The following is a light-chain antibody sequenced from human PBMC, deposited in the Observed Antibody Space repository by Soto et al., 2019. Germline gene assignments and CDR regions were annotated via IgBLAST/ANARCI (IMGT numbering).Light chain of an antibody. Sequence: QSALTQPASVSGSPGQSITISCTGTSSDVGGYKYVSWYQQHPGRAPKVMIYEVSNRPSGVSNRFSGSKSGNTASLTISGLQAEDEADYYCSSYTSSSTYVFGTGTKVTVL. CDR3: SSYTSSSTYV. V-gene: IGLV2-14*01. CDR2: EVS. CDR1: SSDVGGYKY. J-gene: IGLJ1*01.